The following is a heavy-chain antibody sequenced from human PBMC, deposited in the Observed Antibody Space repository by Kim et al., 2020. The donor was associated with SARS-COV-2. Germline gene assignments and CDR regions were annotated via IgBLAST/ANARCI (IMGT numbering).Heavy chain of an antibody. CDR1: GFTFRNYW. CDR2: IKEDLRAR. D-gene: IGHD3-16*01. J-gene: IGHJ2*01. Sequence: GGSLRLSCESSGFTFRNYWMAWVRQAPGKGLEWVAHIKEDLRARVYVDSVKGRFTISRDNDRNSVSLQVSRLRAEDTGVYYCAREGPFLGAGYGYF. V-gene: IGHV3-7*01. CDR3: AREGPFLGAGYGYF.